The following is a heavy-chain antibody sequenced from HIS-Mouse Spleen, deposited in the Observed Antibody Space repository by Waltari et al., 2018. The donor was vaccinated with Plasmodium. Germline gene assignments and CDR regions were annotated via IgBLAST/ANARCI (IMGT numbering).Heavy chain of an antibody. D-gene: IGHD6-13*01. Sequence: EVQLVESGGGLVQPGGSMRLSCAASGLTFVSYWMSWVRQAPGKWLEWVANIKQDGSEKYYVDSVKGRFTISRDNAKNSLYLQMNSLRAEDTAVYYCASSWYWYFDLWGRGTLVTVSS. V-gene: IGHV3-7*01. CDR1: GLTFVSYW. J-gene: IGHJ2*01. CDR3: ASSWYWYFDL. CDR2: IKQDGSEK.